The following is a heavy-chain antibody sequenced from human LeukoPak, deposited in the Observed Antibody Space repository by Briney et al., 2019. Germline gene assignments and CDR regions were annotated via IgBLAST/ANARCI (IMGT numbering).Heavy chain of an antibody. J-gene: IGHJ3*02. Sequence: GGSLRLSCAASGFTFSRYWMHWVRQAPGKGLVWVSRINSDGSGTSYADSVKGRFTISRDNAKNTLYLQMNSLSAEDTAVYYCASAGEGLLAYSFDIWGQGTMVTVSS. CDR3: ASAGEGLLAYSFDI. CDR2: INSDGSGT. CDR1: GFTFSRYW. V-gene: IGHV3-74*01. D-gene: IGHD1-26*01.